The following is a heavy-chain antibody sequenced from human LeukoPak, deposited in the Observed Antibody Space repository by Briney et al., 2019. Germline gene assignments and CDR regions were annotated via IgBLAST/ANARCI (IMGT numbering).Heavy chain of an antibody. V-gene: IGHV3-21*01. CDR3: ARCITIFGVRPKSFDI. CDR1: GFTFSSYS. D-gene: IGHD3-3*01. Sequence: GGSLRLSCAASGFTFSSYSMNWVRQAPGKGLEWVSSISSSSSYIYYADSVKGRFTISRDNAKNSLYLQMNSLRAEDTAVYYCARCITIFGVRPKSFDIWGQGTMVTVSS. CDR2: ISSSSSYI. J-gene: IGHJ3*02.